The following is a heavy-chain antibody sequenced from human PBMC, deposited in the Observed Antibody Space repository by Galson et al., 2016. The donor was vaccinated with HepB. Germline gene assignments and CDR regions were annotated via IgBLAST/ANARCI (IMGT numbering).Heavy chain of an antibody. J-gene: IGHJ5*02. Sequence: SETLSLTCSVSGDSLSPVYWSWIRQPPGKGLEWIGYIYYVGTTNYNPSLTSRVTISVDTSKNQLSLRLGSLTAADTAVYYCTRLGWSRVSGFVTWGRGVPVTVSS. D-gene: IGHD3-3*01. CDR2: IYYVGTT. CDR1: GDSLSPVY. V-gene: IGHV4-59*01. CDR3: TRLGWSRVSGFVT.